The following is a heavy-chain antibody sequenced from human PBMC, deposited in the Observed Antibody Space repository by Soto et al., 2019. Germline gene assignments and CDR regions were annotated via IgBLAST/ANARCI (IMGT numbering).Heavy chain of an antibody. V-gene: IGHV4-31*03. CDR2: IYYSGST. Sequence: QVQLQESGPGLVKPSQTLSLTCTVSGGSISSGGYYWSWIRQHPGKGLEWIGYIYYSGSTYYNPSLKSRVTISVDTSKIQFSLKLSSVTAADTAVYYCARDRDGNWNDGIYYYYGMDVWGQGTTVTVSS. CDR3: ARDRDGNWNDGIYYYYGMDV. D-gene: IGHD1-1*01. CDR1: GGSISSGGYY. J-gene: IGHJ6*02.